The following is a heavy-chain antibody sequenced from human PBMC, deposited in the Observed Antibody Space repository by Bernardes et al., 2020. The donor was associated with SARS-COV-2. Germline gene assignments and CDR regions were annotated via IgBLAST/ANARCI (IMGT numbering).Heavy chain of an antibody. CDR1: GFTFSSFW. CDR3: ARARLGGVGTESYHYDYGMDV. J-gene: IGHJ6*02. CDR2: IEKDGSEQ. V-gene: IGHV3-7*02. Sequence: GGSLRLSCAASGFTFSSFWMSWVRRAPGKGLEWVANIEKDGSEQYYVDSVKGRFTIYRDNAKNSLYLQMNSLRAEDTAVYYCARARLGGVGTESYHYDYGMDVWGQGTTVTVSS. D-gene: IGHD3-16*01.